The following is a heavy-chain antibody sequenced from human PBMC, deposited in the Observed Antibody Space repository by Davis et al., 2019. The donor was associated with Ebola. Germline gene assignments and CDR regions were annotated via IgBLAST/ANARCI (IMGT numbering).Heavy chain of an antibody. CDR1: GGSISSYY. CDR2: IYYSGST. V-gene: IGHV4-59*08. Sequence: MPSETLSLTCTVSGGSISSYYWSWIRQPPGKGLEWIGYIYYSGSTNYNPSLKSRVTISVDTSKNQFSLKLSSVTAADTAVYYCARGPIMLVPGLDYWGQGTLVTVSS. CDR3: ARGPIMLVPGLDY. D-gene: IGHD6-6*01. J-gene: IGHJ4*02.